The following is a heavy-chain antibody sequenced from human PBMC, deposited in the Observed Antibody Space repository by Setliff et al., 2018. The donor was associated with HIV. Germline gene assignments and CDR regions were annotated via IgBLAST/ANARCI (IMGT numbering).Heavy chain of an antibody. CDR1: GYTFTTYG. CDR2: INTETGNP. D-gene: IGHD2-8*02. Sequence: ASVKVSCKASGYTFTTYGISWVRQAPGQGFEWMGWINTETGNPMYAQGFRGRFVFSLDTSVSTTYLQINSLKAEDTAMYYCARVDSYWSTFDYWGQGALVTVSS. J-gene: IGHJ4*02. V-gene: IGHV7-4-1*02. CDR3: ARVDSYWSTFDY.